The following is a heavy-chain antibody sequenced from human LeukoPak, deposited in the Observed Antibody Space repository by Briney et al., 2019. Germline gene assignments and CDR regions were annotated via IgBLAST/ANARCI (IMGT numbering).Heavy chain of an antibody. CDR1: GGSISSFY. CDR3: ARAKTIEDV. CDR2: IHSSGSI. Sequence: SETLSLTCTVSGGSISSFYYSWVRQPAGKGLEWIGRIHSSGSINYSPSLKSRVTMSVDTSKKKSSLKLTSVTAADTAVYYCARAKTIEDVWGKGTTVTVSS. D-gene: IGHD3-3*01. J-gene: IGHJ6*04. V-gene: IGHV4-4*07.